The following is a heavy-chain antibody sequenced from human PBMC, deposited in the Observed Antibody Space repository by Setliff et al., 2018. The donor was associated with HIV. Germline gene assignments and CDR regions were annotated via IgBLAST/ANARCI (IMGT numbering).Heavy chain of an antibody. CDR2: ISYDGSNK. D-gene: IGHD2-2*01. CDR3: ARQPPHCSSINCYGAVYDN. CDR1: GFIFSSYA. V-gene: IGHV3-30*07. J-gene: IGHJ4*02. Sequence: GGSLRLSCTASGFIFSSYAMHWVRQAPGKGLEWVAVISYDGSNKYYADSVKGRFTISRDNSKNTVYLQMSSLRAEDTALYYCARQPPHCSSINCYGAVYDNWGQGTLVTVSS.